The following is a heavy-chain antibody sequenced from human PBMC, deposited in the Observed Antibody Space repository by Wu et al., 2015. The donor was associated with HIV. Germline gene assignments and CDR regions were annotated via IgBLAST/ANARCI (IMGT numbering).Heavy chain of an antibody. V-gene: IGHV1-69*12. CDR2: IIPIFGTA. Sequence: QVQLVQSGAEVKKPGSSVKVSCKASGGTFSSYAISWVRQAPGQGLEWMGGIIPIFGTANYAQKFQGRVTITADESTSTAYMELSSLRSEDTAVYYCAATGIAVAGTYYYYYYMDVWGERTTVTVSS. J-gene: IGHJ6*03. CDR3: AATGIAVAGTYYYYYYMDV. D-gene: IGHD6-19*01. CDR1: GGTFSSYA.